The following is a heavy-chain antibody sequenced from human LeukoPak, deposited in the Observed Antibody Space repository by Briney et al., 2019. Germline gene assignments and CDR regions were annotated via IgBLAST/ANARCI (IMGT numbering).Heavy chain of an antibody. CDR1: GSTFSSYW. D-gene: IGHD2-15*01. CDR2: IKQDGSEK. CDR3: GGQRYHCSGGSCYEDY. J-gene: IGHJ4*02. Sequence: GGSLRLSCAASGSTFSSYWMSWVRQAPGKGLEWVANIKQDGSEKYYVDSVKGRFTISRDNAKNSLYLQMNSLRAEDTAVYYCGGQRYHCSGGSCYEDYWGQGTLVTVSS. V-gene: IGHV3-7*01.